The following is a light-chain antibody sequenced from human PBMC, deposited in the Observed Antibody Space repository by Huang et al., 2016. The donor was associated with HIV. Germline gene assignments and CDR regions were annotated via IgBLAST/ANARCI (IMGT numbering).Light chain of an antibody. J-gene: IGKJ5*01. CDR3: QQRKYWPPIT. Sequence: ETVLTQSPATLSLSPGERATLSCRASQSVNSYLAWYQQKPGQTPRLLIYDASNRATGSPARFSGSGSGTDFTLTISSLEPEDCAVYYCQQRKYWPPITFGQGTRLEIK. CDR2: DAS. V-gene: IGKV3-11*01. CDR1: QSVNSY.